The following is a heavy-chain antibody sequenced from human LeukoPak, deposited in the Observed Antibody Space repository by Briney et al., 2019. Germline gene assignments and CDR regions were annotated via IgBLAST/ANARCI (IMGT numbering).Heavy chain of an antibody. CDR2: ISSSSSTI. Sequence: GGSLRLSCAASGFTFSDYYMSWIRQAPGKGLEWVSYISSSSSTIYYADSVKGRFTISRDNAKNSLYLQMNSLRAEDTAVYYCARDYYDSSGYYYGAYWGQGTLVTVSS. D-gene: IGHD3-22*01. J-gene: IGHJ4*02. CDR3: ARDYYDSSGYYYGAY. CDR1: GFTFSDYY. V-gene: IGHV3-11*04.